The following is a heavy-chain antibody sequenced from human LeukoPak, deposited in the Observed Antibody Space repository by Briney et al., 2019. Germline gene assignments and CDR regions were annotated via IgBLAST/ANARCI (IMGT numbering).Heavy chain of an antibody. J-gene: IGHJ6*03. CDR3: ARGITMVRGVIPYYYYYMDV. D-gene: IGHD3-10*01. V-gene: IGHV4-34*01. CDR1: AGSFSGYY. Sequence: SQTLSLTCAVYAGSFSGYYWSWIRQPPGKGLEWIGEINHSGSTNYNPSLKSRVTISVDTSKNQFSLKLSSVTAADTAVYYCARGITMVRGVIPYYYYYMDVWGKGTTVTVSS. CDR2: INHSGST.